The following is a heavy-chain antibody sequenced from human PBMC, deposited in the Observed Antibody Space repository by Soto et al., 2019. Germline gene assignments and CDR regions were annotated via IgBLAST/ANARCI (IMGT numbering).Heavy chain of an antibody. CDR3: AKAEGFCSGGSCYYQGGDCYYGMDV. V-gene: IGHV3-30*18. J-gene: IGHJ6*02. Sequence: GGSLRLSCAASGFTFSSYGMHWVRQAPGKGLEWVAVISYDGSNKYYADSVKGRFTISRDNSKNTLYLQMNSLRAEDTAVYYCAKAEGFCSGGSCYYQGGDCYYGMDVWGQGTTVTVSS. CDR2: ISYDGSNK. CDR1: GFTFSSYG. D-gene: IGHD2-15*01.